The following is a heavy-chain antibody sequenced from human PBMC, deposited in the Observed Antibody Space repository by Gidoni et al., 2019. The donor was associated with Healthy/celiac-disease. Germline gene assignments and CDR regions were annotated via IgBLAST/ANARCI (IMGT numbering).Heavy chain of an antibody. Sequence: QVQLVQSGAEVKKPGASVKVSCKASGYTFTSYDMNWVRQATGQGLEWMGWMNPNSGNTGYAQKFQGRVTMTRNTSISTAYMELSSLRSEDTAVYYCARGLRGYCSGGSCYSLDWLPAGSRPPYYFDYWGQGTLVTVSS. CDR3: ARGLRGYCSGGSCYSLDWLPAGSRPPYYFDY. CDR2: MNPNSGNT. D-gene: IGHD2-15*01. J-gene: IGHJ4*02. V-gene: IGHV1-8*01. CDR1: GYTFTSYD.